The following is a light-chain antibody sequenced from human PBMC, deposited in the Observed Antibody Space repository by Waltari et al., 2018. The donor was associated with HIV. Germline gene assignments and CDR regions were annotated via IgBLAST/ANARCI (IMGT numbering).Light chain of an antibody. Sequence: AIQLTQSPSSLSASVRDRVTITCRASQGIRSALAWYQQKPGKAPNLLIYDASTLESGVPSRFRGNGSGTDFTLTISSQQPEDFATYYCQQFNTYPLTFGGGTKVEIK. J-gene: IGKJ4*01. CDR3: QQFNTYPLT. CDR2: DAS. V-gene: IGKV1-13*02. CDR1: QGIRSA.